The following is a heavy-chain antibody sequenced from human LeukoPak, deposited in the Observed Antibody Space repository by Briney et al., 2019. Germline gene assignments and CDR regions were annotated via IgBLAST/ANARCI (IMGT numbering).Heavy chain of an antibody. D-gene: IGHD5-12*01. CDR3: ARLTLSANDWCYDY. CDR1: GFTFSAYW. CDR2: IKEDGSEK. V-gene: IGHV3-7*01. Sequence: PGGSLRLSCAASGFTFSAYWMRWVRQAPGKGLEWVASIKEDGSEKYYVDPVKGRFTISRDNAKNSLYLQMNSLRAEDTAVYYCARLTLSANDWCYDYWRQGTLVTVSS. J-gene: IGHJ4*02.